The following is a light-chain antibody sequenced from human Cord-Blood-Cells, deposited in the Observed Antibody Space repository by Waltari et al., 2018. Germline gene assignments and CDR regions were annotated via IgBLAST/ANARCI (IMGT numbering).Light chain of an antibody. Sequence: QSALTQPPSASGSPGQPVTISCTGPSSDVGGYNYASWYQQHPGKAPKLIIYEVSKRPSGVPDRFSGSKSGNTASLTVSGLQAEDEADYYCSSYAGSNNLVFGGGTKLTVL. V-gene: IGLV2-8*01. CDR1: SSDVGGYNY. J-gene: IGLJ2*01. CDR2: EVS. CDR3: SSYAGSNNLV.